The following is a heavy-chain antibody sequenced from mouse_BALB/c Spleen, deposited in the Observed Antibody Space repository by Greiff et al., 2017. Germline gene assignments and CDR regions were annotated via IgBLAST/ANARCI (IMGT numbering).Heavy chain of an antibody. CDR2: ISYSGST. V-gene: IGHV3-2*02. CDR1: GYSITSDYA. D-gene: IGHD4-1*01. CDR3: ARRTGSTFDY. J-gene: IGHJ2*01. Sequence: EVKLQESGPGLVKPSQSLSLTCTVTGYSITSDYAWNWIRQFPGNKLEWMGYISYSGSTSYNPSLKSRISITRDTSKNQFFLQLNSVTTEDTATYYCARRTGSTFDYWGQGTTLTVSS.